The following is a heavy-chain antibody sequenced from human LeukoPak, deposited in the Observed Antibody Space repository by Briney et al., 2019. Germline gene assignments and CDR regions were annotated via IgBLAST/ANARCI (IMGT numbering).Heavy chain of an antibody. CDR2: IYYSGST. D-gene: IGHD6-13*01. Sequence: SETLSLTCTVSGGSISSYYWSWIRQPPGKGLEWIGYIYYSGSTNYNPSLKSRVTISVDTSKSQFSLKLSSVTAADTAVYYCARGGVTSSWSYYYYGMDVWGQGTTVTVSS. J-gene: IGHJ6*02. CDR3: ARGGVTSSWSYYYYGMDV. CDR1: GGSISSYY. V-gene: IGHV4-59*01.